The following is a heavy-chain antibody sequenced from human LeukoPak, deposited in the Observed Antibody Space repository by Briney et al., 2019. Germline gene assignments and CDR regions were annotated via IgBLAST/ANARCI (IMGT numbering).Heavy chain of an antibody. CDR1: GFTFSSYS. V-gene: IGHV3-21*01. Sequence: GGSLRLSCAASGFTFSSYSMNWVRQAPGKGLEWVSSISSSSSYIYYADSVKGRFTISRDNAKNSLYLQMNSLRAEDTTVYYCARDSSSTSPGYWGQGTLVTVSS. CDR3: ARDSSSTSPGY. CDR2: ISSSSSYI. D-gene: IGHD2-2*01. J-gene: IGHJ4*02.